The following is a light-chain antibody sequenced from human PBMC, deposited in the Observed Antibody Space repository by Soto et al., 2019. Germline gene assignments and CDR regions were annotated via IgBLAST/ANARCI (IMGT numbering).Light chain of an antibody. CDR1: SSDVGSYNL. V-gene: IGLV2-23*02. J-gene: IGLJ1*01. Sequence: QSALTQPASVSGSPGHAITISCPGTSSDVGSYNLVSWYQQHPGKAPKLIISEVSKRPSGVSNRFSGSKSGNTASLTISGLQAEDEADYYCCSYAGSYTFEVFGTGTKVTVL. CDR2: EVS. CDR3: CSYAGSYTFEV.